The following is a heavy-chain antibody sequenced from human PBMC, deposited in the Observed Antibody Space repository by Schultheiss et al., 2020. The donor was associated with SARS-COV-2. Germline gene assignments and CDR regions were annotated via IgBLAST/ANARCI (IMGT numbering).Heavy chain of an antibody. D-gene: IGHD6-19*01. CDR2: INHSGST. V-gene: IGHV4-34*01. Sequence: SETLSLTCAVYGGSFSGYYWSWIRQPPGKGLEWIGEINHSGSTNYNPSLKSRVTISVDTSKNQFSLQLNSVTPEDTAVYYCARDGAIAVAGTFPSYYYYGMDVWGQGTTVTVSS. CDR1: GGSFSGYY. J-gene: IGHJ6*02. CDR3: ARDGAIAVAGTFPSYYYYGMDV.